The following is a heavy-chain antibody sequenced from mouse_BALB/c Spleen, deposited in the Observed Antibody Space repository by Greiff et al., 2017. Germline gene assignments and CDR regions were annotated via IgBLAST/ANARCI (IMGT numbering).Heavy chain of an antibody. V-gene: IGHV3-2*02. CDR1: GYSITSDYA. Sequence: EVKLVESGPGLVKPSQSLSLTCTVTGYSITSDYAWNWIRQFPGNKLEWMGYISYSGSTSYNPSLKSRISITRDTSKNQFFLQLNSVTTEDTATYYCASEGGYYFDYWGQGTTLTVSS. CDR2: ISYSGST. CDR3: ASEGGYYFDY. J-gene: IGHJ2*01.